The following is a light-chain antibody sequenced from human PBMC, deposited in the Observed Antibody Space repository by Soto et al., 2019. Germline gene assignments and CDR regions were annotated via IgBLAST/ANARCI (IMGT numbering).Light chain of an antibody. CDR3: ETWDSNTRV. V-gene: IGLV4-60*02. CDR2: LEGSGSY. Sequence: QLVLTQSSSASASLGSSVKHTCTLSSGHSSYIIAWHHQQPGKAPRYLMKLEGSGSYNKGSGVPDRFSGSSSGADRYLTISNLQFEDEANYYCETWDSNTRVFGGGTKLTVL. CDR1: SGHSSYI. J-gene: IGLJ2*01.